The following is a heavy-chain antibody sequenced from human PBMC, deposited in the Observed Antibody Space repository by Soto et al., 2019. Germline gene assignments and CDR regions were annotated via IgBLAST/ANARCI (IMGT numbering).Heavy chain of an antibody. CDR3: ARDRYYYDSSGYYPVPYYYYGMDV. Sequence: SETLSLTCTVSGGSISSGGYYWSWIRQHPGKGLEWIGYIYYSRSTYYNPSLKSRVTISVDTSKNQFSLKLSSVTAADTAVYYCARDRYYYDSSGYYPVPYYYYGMDVWGQGTTVTVSS. D-gene: IGHD3-22*01. CDR1: GGSISSGGYY. V-gene: IGHV4-31*03. J-gene: IGHJ6*02. CDR2: IYYSRST.